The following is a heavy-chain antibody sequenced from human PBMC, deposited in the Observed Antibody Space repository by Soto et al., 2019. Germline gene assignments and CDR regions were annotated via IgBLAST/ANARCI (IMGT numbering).Heavy chain of an antibody. Sequence: QVQLMQSGAEVKKPGSSVKVSCKASGGTFSSYAISWVRQAPGQGLEWMGGIIPIFGKANYAQKFQGRVTITADENTSTAYMELSSMRSEDTAVYYCAGSKLHDAFDIWGQGTMVTVSS. J-gene: IGHJ3*02. CDR1: GGTFSSYA. V-gene: IGHV1-69*01. CDR2: IIPIFGKA. CDR3: AGSKLHDAFDI. D-gene: IGHD2-15*01.